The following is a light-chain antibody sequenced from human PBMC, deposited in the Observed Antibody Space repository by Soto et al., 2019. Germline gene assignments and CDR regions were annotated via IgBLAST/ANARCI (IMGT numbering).Light chain of an antibody. CDR3: QQYNSYSPLT. CDR2: KAS. J-gene: IGKJ4*01. V-gene: IGKV1-5*03. Sequence: DIQMTPSPSTLPASVGDRVTITCRANQSISTWLAWYQQKPGKAPNLLIYKASRLETGVPSRFSGSGSGTEFTLTINFLQPDDFATYYCQQYNSYSPLTFGGGTKVDIK. CDR1: QSISTW.